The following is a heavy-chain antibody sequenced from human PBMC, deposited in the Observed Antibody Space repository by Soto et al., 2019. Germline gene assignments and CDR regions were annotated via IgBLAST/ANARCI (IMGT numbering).Heavy chain of an antibody. V-gene: IGHV5-10-1*01. CDR3: ARSFGASDYFDS. CDR2: IDPNDSDS. CDR1: GYSFTSYW. J-gene: IGHJ4*02. Sequence: GESLKISCRGSGYSFTSYWISWVRQMPGKGLEWMGRIDPNDSDSNYSPSIQGHVTISADKSITTAYLQWNSLKASDTAMYYCARSFGASDYFDSWGQGTLVTVSS. D-gene: IGHD3-10*01.